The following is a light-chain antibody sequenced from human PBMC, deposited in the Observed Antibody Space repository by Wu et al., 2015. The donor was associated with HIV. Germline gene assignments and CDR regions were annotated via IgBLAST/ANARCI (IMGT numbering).Light chain of an antibody. Sequence: EIVLTQSPGTLSLSRGERATLSCRASQSVSSSYLAWYQQKPGQAPRLLIYGASSRATGIPDRFSGSGSGTDFTLTISRLEPEDFAVYYCQQYGSSLRVTFGQGTRLEIK. CDR3: QQYGSSLRVT. V-gene: IGKV3-20*01. CDR2: GAS. J-gene: IGKJ5*01. CDR1: QSVSSSY.